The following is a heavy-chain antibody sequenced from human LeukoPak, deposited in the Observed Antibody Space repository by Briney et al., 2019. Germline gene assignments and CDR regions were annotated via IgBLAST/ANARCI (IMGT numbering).Heavy chain of an antibody. J-gene: IGHJ4*02. CDR2: IYYSGST. D-gene: IGHD6-19*01. CDR3: ARLRVAVIDY. V-gene: IGHV4-39*01. Sequence: PSETLSLTCTVSGGPISSSSYYWGWIRQPPGKGLEWIGSIYYSGSTYYNPSLKSRVTIPVDTSKNQFSLKLSSVTAADTAVYYCARLRVAVIDYWGQGTLVTVSS. CDR1: GGPISSSSYY.